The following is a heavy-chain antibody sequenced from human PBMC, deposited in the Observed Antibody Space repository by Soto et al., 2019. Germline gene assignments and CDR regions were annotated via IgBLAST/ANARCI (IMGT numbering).Heavy chain of an antibody. V-gene: IGHV4-59*02. CDR1: GGSVSSYY. D-gene: IGHD2-2*01. Sequence: PSETLSLTCTVSGGSVSSYYWSWIRQPPGKGLEWIGNIYYSGATNYNPSLKSRVTISVDTSKNQFSVKLSSVTAADTAVYYCARDRRYCSGTSCYPWFDPWGQGTLVTVSS. CDR2: IYYSGAT. CDR3: ARDRRYCSGTSCYPWFDP. J-gene: IGHJ5*02.